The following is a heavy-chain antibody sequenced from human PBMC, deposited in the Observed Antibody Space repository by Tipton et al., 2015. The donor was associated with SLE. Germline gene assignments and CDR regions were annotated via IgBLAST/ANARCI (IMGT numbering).Heavy chain of an antibody. CDR3: ARVGDEAAAALGY. J-gene: IGHJ4*02. CDR1: GGSFSGYY. V-gene: IGHV4-34*01. Sequence: LRLSCAVYGGSFSGYYWSWIRQPPGKGLEWIGEINHRGSTNYNPSLKSRVTISVGTSKNQFSLKLSSVTAADTAVYYCARVGDEAAAALGYWGQGTLVTVSS. D-gene: IGHD6-13*01. CDR2: INHRGST.